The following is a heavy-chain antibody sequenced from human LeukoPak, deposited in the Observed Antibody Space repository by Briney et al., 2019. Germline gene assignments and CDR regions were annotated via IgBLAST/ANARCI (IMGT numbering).Heavy chain of an antibody. CDR2: IYHSGST. CDR1: GYSISSGYY. V-gene: IGHV4-38-2*02. J-gene: IGHJ4*02. CDR3: ATQYYDILTGYYFFDY. D-gene: IGHD3-9*01. Sequence: SETLSLTCTVSGYSISSGYYWGWIRQPPGKGLEWIGSIYHSGSTYYNPSLKSRVTISVDTSKNQFSLKLSPVTAADTAVYYCATQYYDILTGYYFFDYWGQGTLVTVSS.